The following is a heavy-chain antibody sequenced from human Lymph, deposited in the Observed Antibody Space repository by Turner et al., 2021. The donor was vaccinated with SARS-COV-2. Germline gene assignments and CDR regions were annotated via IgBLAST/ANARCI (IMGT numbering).Heavy chain of an antibody. CDR2: ISSSSSYI. CDR3: ARDIPTTADYFDY. CDR1: GFTFSTYS. V-gene: IGHV3-21*01. J-gene: IGHJ4*02. Sequence: EVKLVESGGGLVKPGGSMRLSCAVSGFTFSTYSMNWFSQAPGKGLEWISSISSSSSYIYYADSVKGRFTISRDDAKNSLYLQINSLRAEDTAVYYCARDIPTTADYFDYWGQGTLVTVSS. D-gene: IGHD4-17*01.